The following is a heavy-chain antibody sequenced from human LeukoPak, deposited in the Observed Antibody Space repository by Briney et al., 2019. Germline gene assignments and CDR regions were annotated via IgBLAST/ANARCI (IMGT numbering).Heavy chain of an antibody. D-gene: IGHD2-2*01. Sequence: QPGGSLRLSCAASGFTFSSYEMNWVRQAPGKGLEWVSYISSSGSTIYYADSVKGRFTISRDNAKNSLYLQMNSLRAEDTAVYYCARAGLVVPAAKIQGYYMDVWGKGTTVTISS. CDR2: ISSSGSTI. CDR1: GFTFSSYE. J-gene: IGHJ6*03. V-gene: IGHV3-48*03. CDR3: ARAGLVVPAAKIQGYYMDV.